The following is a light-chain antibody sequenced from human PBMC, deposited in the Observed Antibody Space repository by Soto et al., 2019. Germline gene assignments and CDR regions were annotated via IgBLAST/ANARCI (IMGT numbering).Light chain of an antibody. CDR2: DAS. CDR1: QSVSSY. J-gene: IGKJ1*01. Sequence: EIVLTQSPATLSLSPGERATLSCRASQSVSSYLAWYQQKPGQAPRLLIYDASNRATGIPARFSGSGSGTDFTLTIARLEPGDFAVYYCQQYGNSPQTFGQGTKVDSK. CDR3: QQYGNSPQT. V-gene: IGKV3-11*01.